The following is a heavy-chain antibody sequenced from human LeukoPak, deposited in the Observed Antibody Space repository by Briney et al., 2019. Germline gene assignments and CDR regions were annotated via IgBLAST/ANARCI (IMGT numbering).Heavy chain of an antibody. D-gene: IGHD3-16*01. CDR2: INPNSGGT. CDR1: GYTFTGYY. CDR3: ANHPHYDYVWGSSS. V-gene: IGHV1-2*02. J-gene: IGHJ3*01. Sequence: ASVKVSCKASGYTFTGYYMHWVRQAPGQGLEWMGWINPNSGGTNYAQKFQGRVTMTRDTSISTAYMELSRLRSEDTAVYYCANHPHYDYVWGSSSWGQGTMVTVSS.